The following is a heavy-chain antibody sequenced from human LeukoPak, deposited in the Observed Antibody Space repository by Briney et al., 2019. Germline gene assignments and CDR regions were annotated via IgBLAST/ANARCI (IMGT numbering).Heavy chain of an antibody. CDR2: ISYDGSNE. V-gene: IGHV3-30*18. J-gene: IGHJ4*02. Sequence: GRSLRLSCAASGFTFSSYGMHWVRQAPGKGLEWVAVISYDGSNEYYADSVKGRFTISRDNSKNTLYLQMNSLRAEDTAVYYCAKDYIDYWGQGTLVTVFS. CDR3: AKDYIDY. CDR1: GFTFSSYG.